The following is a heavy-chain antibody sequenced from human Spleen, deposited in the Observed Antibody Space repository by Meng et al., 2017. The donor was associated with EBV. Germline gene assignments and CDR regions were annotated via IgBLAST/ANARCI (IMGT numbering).Heavy chain of an antibody. CDR2: INHSGST. CDR3: ARAYCDSTSCYLLFDP. J-gene: IGHJ5*02. D-gene: IGHD2-2*01. CDR1: GGSFSGYY. Sequence: QRGGAGLLKPSETPPPTCAFYGGSFSGYYWSWIRQPPGKGLEWIGEINHSGSTNYNPSLKSRVTISVDTSKNQFSLKVSSVTAADTAVYYCARAYCDSTSCYLLFDPWGQGTLVTVSS. V-gene: IGHV4-34*01.